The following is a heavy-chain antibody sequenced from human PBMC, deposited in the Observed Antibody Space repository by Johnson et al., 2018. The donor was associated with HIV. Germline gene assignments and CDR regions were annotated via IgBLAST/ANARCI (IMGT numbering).Heavy chain of an antibody. J-gene: IGHJ3*02. D-gene: IGHD3-22*01. CDR2: ISGSGGST. CDR1: GFTFSSYA. V-gene: IGHV3-23*04. CDR3: ARESGWGHDAFDI. Sequence: EVQLVESGGGLVQPGGSLRLSCAASGFTFSSYAMSWVRQAPGKGLEWVSAISGSGGSTYYADSVKGWFTISRDNSKNTLYLQMNSLRAEDTAVYSCARESGWGHDAFDIWGQGTMVIVSS.